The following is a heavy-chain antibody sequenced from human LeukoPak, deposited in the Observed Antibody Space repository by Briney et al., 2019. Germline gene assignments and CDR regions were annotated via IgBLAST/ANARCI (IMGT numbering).Heavy chain of an antibody. CDR2: ISYDGSNK. D-gene: IGHD2-15*01. J-gene: IGHJ4*02. Sequence: PGGSLRLSCAASGFTFSSYAMHWVRQAPGKGLEWVAVISYDGSNKYYADSVKGRFTISRDNSKNTLYLQMNSLRSEDTAVYYCAREGTPSFEYWGQGTLVTVSS. V-gene: IGHV3-30*04. CDR3: AREGTPSFEY. CDR1: GFTFSSYA.